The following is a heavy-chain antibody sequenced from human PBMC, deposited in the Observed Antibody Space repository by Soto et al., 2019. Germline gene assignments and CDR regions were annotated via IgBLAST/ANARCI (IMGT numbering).Heavy chain of an antibody. Sequence: GSLRLSCAASGFTFGTYAMNWVRQAPGKGLEWVSSTPGSGGSAYYADSVRGRFTISRDNSKNTVYLQLDSLRPEDSAIYYCAKGGSSGWFYFDFWGQGTQVTVSS. CDR3: AKGGSSGWFYFDF. J-gene: IGHJ4*02. CDR2: TPGSGGSA. V-gene: IGHV3-23*01. CDR1: GFTFGTYA. D-gene: IGHD6-19*01.